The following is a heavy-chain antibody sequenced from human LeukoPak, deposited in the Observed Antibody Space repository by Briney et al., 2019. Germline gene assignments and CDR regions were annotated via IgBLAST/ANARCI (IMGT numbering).Heavy chain of an antibody. V-gene: IGHV3-11*01. J-gene: IGHJ6*02. CDR2: ISSSGSTI. D-gene: IGHD6-13*01. CDR1: GFTFSDSY. CDR3: ARDPWYSSISGMDV. Sequence: PGGSLRLSCAASGFTFSDSYMSWIRQAPGKGLEWVSYISSSGSTIYYADSVKGRFTISRDNAKNSLYLQMNSLRAEDTAVYYCARDPWYSSISGMDVWGQGTTVTVSS.